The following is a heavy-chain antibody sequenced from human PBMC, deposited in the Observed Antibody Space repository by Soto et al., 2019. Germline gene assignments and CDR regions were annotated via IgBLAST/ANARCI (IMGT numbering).Heavy chain of an antibody. D-gene: IGHD4-17*01. CDR2: ISGYSGNA. CDR1: GYIFSDYG. CDR3: AKRTSGTTWGESDY. Sequence: VKVSCKTSGYIFSDYGMNWVRQAPGQGLEWMGWISGYSGNANLAQKFQGRVTMTTDKSTRTAYMELRRLRSDDTAVYYCAKRTSGTTWGESDYWGQGTLVTVSS. V-gene: IGHV1-18*04. J-gene: IGHJ4*02.